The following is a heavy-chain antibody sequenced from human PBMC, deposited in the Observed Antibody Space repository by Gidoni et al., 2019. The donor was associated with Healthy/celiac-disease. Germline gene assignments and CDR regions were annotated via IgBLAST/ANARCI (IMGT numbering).Heavy chain of an antibody. CDR3: ARDPSSSGWSLGAFDI. CDR2: IWYDGSNK. D-gene: IGHD6-19*01. Sequence: QVQLVESGGGVVQPGRSLRLPCAASGFTFSSYGMHWVRQAPGKGLEWVAVIWYDGSNKYYADSVKGRFTISRDNSKNTLYLQMNSLRAEDTAVYYCARDPSSSGWSLGAFDIWGQGTMVTVSS. CDR1: GFTFSSYG. J-gene: IGHJ3*02. V-gene: IGHV3-33*01.